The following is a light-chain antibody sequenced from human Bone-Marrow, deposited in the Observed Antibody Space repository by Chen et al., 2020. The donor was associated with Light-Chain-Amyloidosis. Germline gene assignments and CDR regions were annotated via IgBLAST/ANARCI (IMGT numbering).Light chain of an antibody. J-gene: IGLJ3*02. CDR2: EDD. CDR3: QSQQGSSKGV. V-gene: IGLV6-57*01. CDR1: SGSISTNY. Sequence: NFMLTQPHSVSESPGKTVIISCTSSSGSISTNYVQWYQQRPGSSPTTVIYEDDQRLSGVPDRYSGSSDRSSNSAYLNISGLKAEDEADYYCQSQQGSSKGVFGGGTKLTVL.